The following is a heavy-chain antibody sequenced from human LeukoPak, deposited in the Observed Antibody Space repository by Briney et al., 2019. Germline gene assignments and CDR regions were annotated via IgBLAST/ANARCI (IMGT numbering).Heavy chain of an antibody. J-gene: IGHJ3*02. Sequence: PSETLSLTCAVSGYSISSGYYWGWIRQPPGKGLEWIGSIYHSGSTYYNPSLKSRVTISVDTSKNQFSLKLSSVTAADTAVYYCARDLGYCGDCHRADAFDIWGQGTMVTVSS. CDR2: IYHSGST. V-gene: IGHV4-38-2*02. CDR1: GYSISSGYY. CDR3: ARDLGYCGDCHRADAFDI. D-gene: IGHD2-21*02.